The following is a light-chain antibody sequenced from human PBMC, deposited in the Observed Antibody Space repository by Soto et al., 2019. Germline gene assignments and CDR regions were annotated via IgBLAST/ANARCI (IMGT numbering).Light chain of an antibody. CDR1: SSDVGGYNY. J-gene: IGLJ7*01. CDR2: DVS. V-gene: IGLV2-14*03. CDR3: SSYTSSSTYV. Sequence: QSALTQPASVSGSPGQSITISCTGTSSDVGGYNYVSWYQHHPGKAPKLMIYDVSNRPSGVSDRFSASKSGNTASLTIFGLQAEDEADYYCSSYTSSSTYVFGAGTQLTVL.